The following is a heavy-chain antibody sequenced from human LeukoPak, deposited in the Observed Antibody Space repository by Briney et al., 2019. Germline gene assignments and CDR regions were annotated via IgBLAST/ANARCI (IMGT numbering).Heavy chain of an antibody. J-gene: IGHJ4*02. D-gene: IGHD6-13*01. CDR3: ARGLSSSWSHFDY. CDR1: GGSISSSNW. CDR2: IYHSGST. Sequence: SETLSLTCAVSGGSISSSNWWSWVRQPPGKGLEWIGEIYHSGSTNYNPSLRSRVTISVDKSKNQSSLRLSSVTAADTAVYYCARGLSSSWSHFDYWGQGTLVSVSS. V-gene: IGHV4-4*02.